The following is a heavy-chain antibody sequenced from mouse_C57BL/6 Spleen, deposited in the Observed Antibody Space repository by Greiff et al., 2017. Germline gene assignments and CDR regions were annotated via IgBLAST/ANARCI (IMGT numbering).Heavy chain of an antibody. Sequence: QVQLQPSGAELVKPGASVKISCKASGYAFSSYWMNWVKQRPGKGLEWIGQIYPGDGDTNYNGQFKGKATLTEDKASRPAYMQLSSLPSEDSAVYFCARLGDCDRDGWSQDTTLTVSS. J-gene: IGHJ2*01. CDR1: GYAFSSYW. V-gene: IGHV1-80*01. D-gene: IGHD2-13*01. CDR3: ARLGDCDRDG. CDR2: IYPGDGDT.